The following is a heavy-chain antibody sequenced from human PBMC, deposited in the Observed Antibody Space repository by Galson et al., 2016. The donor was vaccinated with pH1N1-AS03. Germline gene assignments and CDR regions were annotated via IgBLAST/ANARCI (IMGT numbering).Heavy chain of an antibody. CDR2: ISDGGGRT. J-gene: IGHJ6*02. CDR1: GFPFSSYA. Sequence: SLRLSCAVSGFPFSSYAMSWVRQTPEKGLEWVSAISDGGGRTFYADSVKGRFTVSRDNSKNTLFLQMNSLRAEDTAIYYCAKVPYCSTTSCYFPDVWGQGTTVIVSS. V-gene: IGHV3-23*01. CDR3: AKVPYCSTTSCYFPDV. D-gene: IGHD2-2*01.